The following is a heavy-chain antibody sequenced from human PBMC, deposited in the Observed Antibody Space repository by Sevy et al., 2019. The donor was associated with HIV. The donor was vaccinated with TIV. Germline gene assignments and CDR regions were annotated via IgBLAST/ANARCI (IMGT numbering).Heavy chain of an antibody. CDR3: ARDKFLRLGELSLLYY. D-gene: IGHD3-16*02. Sequence: GGSLRLSCAASGFTFSSYWMSWVRQAPGKGLEWVANIKQDGSEKYYVDSVKVRFTISRDNAKNSLYLQMNSLSAEDTAVYYCARDKFLRLGELSLLYYWGQGTLVTVSS. J-gene: IGHJ4*02. CDR1: GFTFSSYW. V-gene: IGHV3-7*03. CDR2: IKQDGSEK.